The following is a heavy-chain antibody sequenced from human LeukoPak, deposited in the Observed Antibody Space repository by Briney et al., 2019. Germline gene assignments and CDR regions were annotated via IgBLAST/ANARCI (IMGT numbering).Heavy chain of an antibody. J-gene: IGHJ4*02. V-gene: IGHV3-23*01. Sequence: PGGSLRLSCAASGFTFGSYDMSWVRQAPGKGLEWVSIISSSDASTYYADSVTGRFTISTDNAKNTLYLQMNSLRAEDTALYYCAKGSGRGSSSALDYWGQETLVTVSS. CDR2: ISSSDAST. D-gene: IGHD5-18*01. CDR3: AKGSGRGSSSALDY. CDR1: GFTFGSYD.